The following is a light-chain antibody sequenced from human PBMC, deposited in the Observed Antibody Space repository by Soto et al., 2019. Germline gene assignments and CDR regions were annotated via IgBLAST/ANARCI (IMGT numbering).Light chain of an antibody. J-gene: IGLJ1*01. Sequence: QSVLTQPASVSGSPGQSITISCTGTSSDVGTRNYVSWYQQHPGKAPKLMIYEVNKRPSGVPDRFSGSKSGNTASLTVSGLQAEDEADYYCSSYAGSSTVFGTGTKVTVL. CDR1: SSDVGTRNY. CDR3: SSYAGSSTV. V-gene: IGLV2-8*01. CDR2: EVN.